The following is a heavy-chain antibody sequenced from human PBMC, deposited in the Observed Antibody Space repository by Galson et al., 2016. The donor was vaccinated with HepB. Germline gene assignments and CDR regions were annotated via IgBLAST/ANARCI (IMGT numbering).Heavy chain of an antibody. D-gene: IGHD3-16*01. CDR3: ARGLRWGGIWFDP. CDR2: INHNGDT. CDR1: RGSFTGYH. Sequence: ETLSLTCDVLRGSFTGYHWSWVRQPPGMGLEWIGHINHNGDTYYNPSLRSRVTVSVDLSKDQFSLKMTSVTAADTAVYYCARGLRWGGIWFDPWGQGNLVTVSS. J-gene: IGHJ5*02. V-gene: IGHV4-34*01.